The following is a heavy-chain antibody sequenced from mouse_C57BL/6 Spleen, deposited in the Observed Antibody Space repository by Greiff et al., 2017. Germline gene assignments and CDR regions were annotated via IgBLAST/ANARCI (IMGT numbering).Heavy chain of an antibody. V-gene: IGHV1-72*01. J-gene: IGHJ4*01. D-gene: IGHD2-14*01. CDR1: GYTFTSYW. CDR2: IAPNSGGT. CDR3: ARGGGNYALDY. Sequence: QVQLQQPGAELVKPGASVKLSCKASGYTFTSYWMHWVKQRPGRGLGWIGRIAPNSGGTKYNEKFKSKATLTVDKPSSTAYMRLSSETSEDYAVYYCARGGGNYALDYWGQGTSVTVSS.